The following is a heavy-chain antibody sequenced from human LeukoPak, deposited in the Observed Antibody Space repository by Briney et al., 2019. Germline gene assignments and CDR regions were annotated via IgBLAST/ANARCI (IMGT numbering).Heavy chain of an antibody. CDR2: MNPNSGNT. D-gene: IGHD1-1*01. V-gene: IGHV1-8*01. J-gene: IGHJ6*03. CDR3: ARVRPKGRGSNRYYYYYYYTDV. Sequence: ASVKVSCKASGYTFTSYDIKWVRQATGQGLEWMGWMNPNSGNTGYAQKFQGRVTMTRNTSISTAYMELSSLRSEDTAVYYCARVRPKGRGSNRYYYYYYYTDVWGKGTTVTVSS. CDR1: GYTFTSYD.